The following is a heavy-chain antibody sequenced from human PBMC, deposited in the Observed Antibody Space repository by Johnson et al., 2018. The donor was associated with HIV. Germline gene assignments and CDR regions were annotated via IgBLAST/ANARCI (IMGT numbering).Heavy chain of an antibody. CDR3: AKTGLRMCGGGSGQAPGARWIRLWIDAFDI. J-gene: IGHJ3*02. V-gene: IGHV3-30*02. Sequence: VQLVESGGGLVQPGGSLRLSCAASGFTFSSYAMSCVRQAPGKGLEWVAFIRYDGSNKYYADSVKGRFTISRDNSKNTLYLQMNSLRAEDTAVYYCAKTGLRMCGGGSGQAPGARWIRLWIDAFDIWGQGTMVTVSS. CDR2: IRYDGSNK. D-gene: IGHD5-18*01. CDR1: GFTFSSYA.